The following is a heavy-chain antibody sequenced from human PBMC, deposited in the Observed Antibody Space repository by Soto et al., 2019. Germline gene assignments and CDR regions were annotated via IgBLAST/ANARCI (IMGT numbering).Heavy chain of an antibody. CDR3: AKDTAPGFYDANGHLDS. CDR1: GINFDDFA. D-gene: IGHD2-8*01. CDR2: INWDSEDI. J-gene: IGHJ4*02. V-gene: IGHV3-9*01. Sequence: VQLVESGGGLVQPGGSRRLSWVVSGINFDDFAMHWVRQVPGKGLEWVSGINWDSEDIGYADSVKGRFTISRDNAKNSLYLQMNSLKAEDTALYYCAKDTAPGFYDANGHLDSWGQGTPVTVSS.